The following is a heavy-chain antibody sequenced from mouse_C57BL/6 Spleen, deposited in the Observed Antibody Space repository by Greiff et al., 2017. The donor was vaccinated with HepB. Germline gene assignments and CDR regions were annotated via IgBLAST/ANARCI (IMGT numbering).Heavy chain of an antibody. Sequence: VQLQQSGAELVKPGASVKISCKASGYAFSSYWMNWVKQRPGKGLEWIGQLYPGDGDTNYNGKFKGKATLTADNSSSTAYMQLSSLTSEDSAVYCCARELLLLYNYAMDYWGQGTSVTVSS. CDR2: LYPGDGDT. J-gene: IGHJ4*01. V-gene: IGHV1-80*01. CDR3: ARELLLLYNYAMDY. CDR1: GYAFSSYW. D-gene: IGHD1-1*01.